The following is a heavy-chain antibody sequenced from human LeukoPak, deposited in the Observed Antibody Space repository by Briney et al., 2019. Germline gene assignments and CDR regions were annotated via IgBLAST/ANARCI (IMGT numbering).Heavy chain of an antibody. D-gene: IGHD1-14*01. CDR1: GGTFTSYT. CDR2: IIPIFDTA. V-gene: IGHV1-69*08. CDR3: SGDLNRNHES. Sequence: SVKVSCKASGGTFTSYTINWVRHPPGQGLEWMGRIIPIFDTANYAQNFQVKVTITADKSTATVYMELTSLRSEDTGVYYGSGDLNRNHESWGQGTLVTVSS. J-gene: IGHJ5*02.